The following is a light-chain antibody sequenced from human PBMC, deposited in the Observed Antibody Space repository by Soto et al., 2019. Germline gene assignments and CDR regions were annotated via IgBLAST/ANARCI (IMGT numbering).Light chain of an antibody. CDR1: QSVSNSY. CDR3: QQYGGSLPYT. CDR2: GAS. V-gene: IGKV3-20*01. Sequence: EIVLTQSPGTLSLSPGERATLSCRASQSVSNSYLAWYQQKPGQAPRLLIYGASSRATGIPDRFSGSGSGTELTLTISRLEPEDFAVYYCQQYGGSLPYTFGQGTKLEIK. J-gene: IGKJ2*01.